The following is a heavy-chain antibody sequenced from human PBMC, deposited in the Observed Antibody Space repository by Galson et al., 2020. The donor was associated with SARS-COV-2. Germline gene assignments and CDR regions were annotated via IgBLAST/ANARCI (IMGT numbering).Heavy chain of an antibody. CDR3: ARGLITMVRGVISAKFVGAFDI. J-gene: IGHJ3*02. D-gene: IGHD3-10*01. CDR1: GFTFSSYS. V-gene: IGHV3-21*01. CDR2: ISSSSSYI. Sequence: GESLKISCAASGFTFSSYSMNWVRQAPGKGLEWVSSISSSSSYIYYADSVKGRFTISRDNAKNSLYVQMNSLRAEDTAVYFCARGLITMVRGVISAKFVGAFDIWGQGTMVTVSS.